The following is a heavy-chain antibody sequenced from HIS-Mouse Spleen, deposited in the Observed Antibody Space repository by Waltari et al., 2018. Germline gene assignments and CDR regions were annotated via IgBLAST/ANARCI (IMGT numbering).Heavy chain of an antibody. D-gene: IGHD5-12*01. CDR1: GFPFRSYG. CDR2: ISYDGSNK. CDR3: AKVSGYSGYETAFDI. J-gene: IGHJ3*02. V-gene: IGHV3-30*18. Sequence: QVQLVESGGGVVQPGRSLRLSCAASGFPFRSYGMHWVRRAPGKGLEWVAVISYDGSNKYYADSVKGRFTISRDNSKNTLYLQMNSLRAEDTAVYYCAKVSGYSGYETAFDIWGQGTMVTVSS.